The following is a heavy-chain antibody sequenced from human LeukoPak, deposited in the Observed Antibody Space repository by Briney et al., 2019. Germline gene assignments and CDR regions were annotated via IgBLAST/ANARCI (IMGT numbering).Heavy chain of an antibody. J-gene: IGHJ6*02. V-gene: IGHV3-74*01. CDR1: GFTFSSYW. CDR2: INSDGSST. Sequence: GGSLRLSCAASGFTFSSYWMHWVRQAPGKGLVWVSRINSDGSSTNYADSVKGRFTISRDNAKNTLYLQMNSLRAEDTAVYYCARGLRNQLVYYYYGMDVWGQGTTVTVSS. D-gene: IGHD1-14*01. CDR3: ARGLRNQLVYYYYGMDV.